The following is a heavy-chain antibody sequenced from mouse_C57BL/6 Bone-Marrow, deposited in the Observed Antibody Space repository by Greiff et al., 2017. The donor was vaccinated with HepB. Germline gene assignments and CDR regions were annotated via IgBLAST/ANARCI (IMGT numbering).Heavy chain of an antibody. J-gene: IGHJ2*01. Sequence: EVQGVESGGGLVKPGGSLKLSCAASGFTFSSYTMSWVRQTPEKRLEWVATISGGGGNTYYPDSVKGRFTISRDNAKNTLYLQMSSLRSEDTALYYCARHYYGSSSFDYWGQGTTLTVSS. CDR3: ARHYYGSSSFDY. D-gene: IGHD1-1*01. V-gene: IGHV5-9*01. CDR2: ISGGGGNT. CDR1: GFTFSSYT.